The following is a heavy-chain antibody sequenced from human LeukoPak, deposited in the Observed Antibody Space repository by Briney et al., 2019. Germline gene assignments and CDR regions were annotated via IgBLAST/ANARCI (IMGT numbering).Heavy chain of an antibody. Sequence: GGSLRLSCAASGFTFSSYGMSWVRQAPGKGLEWVSAISGSGGSTYYADSVKGRFTISRDNSKNTLYLQMNSLRAEDTAVYYCAREVVGRFGELSPYFDYWGQGTLVTVSS. J-gene: IGHJ4*02. D-gene: IGHD3-10*01. V-gene: IGHV3-23*01. CDR3: AREVVGRFGELSPYFDY. CDR1: GFTFSSYG. CDR2: ISGSGGST.